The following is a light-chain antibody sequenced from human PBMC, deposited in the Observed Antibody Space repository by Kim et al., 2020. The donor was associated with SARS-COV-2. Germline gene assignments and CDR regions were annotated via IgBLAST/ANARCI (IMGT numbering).Light chain of an antibody. CDR2: EVT. CDR3: CSYAGDSTHVV. Sequence: QSSTLACTGTGSDVGRYNLVTWYQQHPGKAPKFMIYEVTKRPSGVSNRFAGSKSGNTASLTISGLQAEDEADYYCCSYAGDSTHVVFGGGTQLTVL. V-gene: IGLV2-23*02. CDR1: GSDVGRYNL. J-gene: IGLJ2*01.